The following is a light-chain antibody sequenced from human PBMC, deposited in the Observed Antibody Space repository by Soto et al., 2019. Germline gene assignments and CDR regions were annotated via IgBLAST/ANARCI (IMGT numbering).Light chain of an antibody. J-gene: IGKJ4*01. CDR1: QSVNSNS. CDR2: AAS. CDR3: QQYGSSPLT. Sequence: EIVLTQSPGTLSLSPGERATLSCGASQSVNSNSLAWYQQTPGQSPRLLCYAASNRASNVPDRFSAGGSGTDFTLTISRLEPEDFAVYHCQQYGSSPLTFGGGTKVEIK. V-gene: IGKV3-20*01.